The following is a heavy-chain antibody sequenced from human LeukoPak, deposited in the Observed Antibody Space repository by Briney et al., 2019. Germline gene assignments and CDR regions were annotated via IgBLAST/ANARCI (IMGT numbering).Heavy chain of an antibody. J-gene: IGHJ4*02. CDR1: GYTFTSYG. Sequence: ASVNVSCKASGYTFTSYGINWVRQAPVQGLEWMGWISAYNGDTNYAQRLQGRVTMTTDRSTTTAYMELRSMRAHDTAVYYCARTSHYVDIAAPIPYGIYYFDYWGQGTLVTVSS. D-gene: IGHD5-12*01. V-gene: IGHV1-18*01. CDR3: ARTSHYVDIAAPIPYGIYYFDY. CDR2: ISAYNGDT.